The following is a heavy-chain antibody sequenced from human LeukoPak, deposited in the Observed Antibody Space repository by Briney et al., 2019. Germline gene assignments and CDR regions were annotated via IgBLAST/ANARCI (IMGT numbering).Heavy chain of an antibody. CDR2: ISSSSSYI. V-gene: IGHV3-21*04. J-gene: IGHJ4*02. D-gene: IGHD6-13*01. CDR3: AKRHSSSWEGFDY. Sequence: PGGSLRLSCAASGFTFSSYSMNWVRQAPGKGLEWVSSISSSSSYIYYADSVKGRFTISRDNAKNSLYLQMNSLRAEDTAVYYCAKRHSSSWEGFDYWGQGTLVTVSS. CDR1: GFTFSSYS.